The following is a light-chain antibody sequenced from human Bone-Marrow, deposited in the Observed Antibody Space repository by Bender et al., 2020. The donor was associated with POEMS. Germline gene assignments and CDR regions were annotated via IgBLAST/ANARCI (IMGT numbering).Light chain of an antibody. CDR3: QAWDSSSVV. J-gene: IGLJ2*01. V-gene: IGLV3-1*01. CDR2: EDN. CDR1: HLRDQY. Sequence: SYGLTQPPSVSVSPGHTANITFSGEHLRDQYASWYQLKPGQSPVLVIYEDNKRPSGIPERFSGSNAGNIATLTISRTQALDEADYYCQAWDSSSVVFGGGTKLTVL.